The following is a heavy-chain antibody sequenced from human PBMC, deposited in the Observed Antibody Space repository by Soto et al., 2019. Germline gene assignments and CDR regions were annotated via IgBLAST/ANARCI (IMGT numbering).Heavy chain of an antibody. CDR1: GSTFTRSA. J-gene: IGHJ6*02. D-gene: IGHD2-2*01. CDR3: ATESPVLPFTAGAYYYYNGMDV. V-gene: IGHV1-58*01. CDR2: VVVNSGNT. Sequence: ASVKVSCKASGSTFTRSAVQWVRQARGQRLEWIGWVVVNSGNTNYAQKFQDRVAITRDMSTSTSYMELTSLGSEDTAVYYCATESPVLPFTAGAYYYYNGMDVWGQGTTVTVSS.